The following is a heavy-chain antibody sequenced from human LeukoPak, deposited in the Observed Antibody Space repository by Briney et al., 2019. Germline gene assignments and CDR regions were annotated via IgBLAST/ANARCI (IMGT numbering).Heavy chain of an antibody. CDR1: GFTFSSYS. Sequence: GGSLRLSCAASGFTFSSYSMNWVRQAPGKGLEWVSSISSSSSYIYYADSVKGRFTISRDNAKNSLYLQMNRLRAEETDVYYCARHLSLRHYDYVWGSYRQIDYWGQGTLVTVSS. J-gene: IGHJ4*02. V-gene: IGHV3-21*01. CDR2: ISSSSSYI. D-gene: IGHD3-16*02. CDR3: ARHLSLRHYDYVWGSYRQIDY.